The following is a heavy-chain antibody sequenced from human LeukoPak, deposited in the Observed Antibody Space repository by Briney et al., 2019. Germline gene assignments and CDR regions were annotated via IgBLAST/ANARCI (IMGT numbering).Heavy chain of an antibody. CDR3: ARSLGRGGELLGVDY. Sequence: GGSLRLSCAASGFTSSSYGMHWLRQAPGKGLEWVAVISYDGSKKYYVDSVKGRFTISRDNSKNTLYLQMNSLRAEDTAAYYCARSLGRGGELLGVDYWGQGTLVTVSS. CDR1: GFTSSSYG. D-gene: IGHD1-26*01. V-gene: IGHV3-30*03. CDR2: ISYDGSKK. J-gene: IGHJ4*02.